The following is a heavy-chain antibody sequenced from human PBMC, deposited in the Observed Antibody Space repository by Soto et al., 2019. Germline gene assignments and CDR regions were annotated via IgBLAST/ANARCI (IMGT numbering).Heavy chain of an antibody. V-gene: IGHV3-11*01. Sequence: PGGSHRLSNAASGVNFIDYYMRWISQAPGKGLEWVSYISSSGSTIYYADSVKGRFTISRDNAKNSLYLQMNSLRAEDTAVYYCERDPNSVASLDYWGQGTLVTVSS. J-gene: IGHJ4*02. CDR2: ISSSGSTI. D-gene: IGHD5-12*01. CDR3: ERDPNSVASLDY. CDR1: GVNFIDYY.